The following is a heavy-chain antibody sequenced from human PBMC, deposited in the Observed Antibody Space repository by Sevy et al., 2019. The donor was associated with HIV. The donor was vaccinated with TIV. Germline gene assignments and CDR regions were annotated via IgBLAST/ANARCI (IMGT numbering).Heavy chain of an antibody. J-gene: IGHJ6*02. V-gene: IGHV3-30*18. CDR2: ISYDGSNK. CDR3: AKERTVSYYYYGMDV. CDR1: GFTFSSYG. Sequence: GGSLRLSCAASGFTFSSYGMHWVRQAPGKGLEWVAVISYDGSNKYYADSVKGRFTISRDNSKNTLYLQMNNLRAEDTAVYYCAKERTVSYYYYGMDVWGQGTTVTVSS. D-gene: IGHD3-22*01.